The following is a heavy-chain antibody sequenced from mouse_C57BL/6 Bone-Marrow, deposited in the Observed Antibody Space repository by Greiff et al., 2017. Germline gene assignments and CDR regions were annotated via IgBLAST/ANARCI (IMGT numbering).Heavy chain of an antibody. J-gene: IGHJ1*03. V-gene: IGHV1-55*01. CDR2: IYPGSGST. CDR1: GYTFTSYW. D-gene: IGHD1-1*01. CDR3: ARITTVVATYWYFDV. Sequence: VQLQQPGAELVKPGASVKMSCKASGYTFTSYWITWVKQRPGQGLEWIGDIYPGSGSTNYNEKFKSKATLTVDTSSSTAYMQLSSLTSEDSAVYYCARITTVVATYWYFDVWGTGTTVTVSS.